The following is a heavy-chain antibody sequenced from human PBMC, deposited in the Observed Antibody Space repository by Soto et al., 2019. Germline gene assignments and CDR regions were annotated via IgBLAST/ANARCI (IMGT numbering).Heavy chain of an antibody. CDR3: AKEGIAARPAY. CDR2: ISYDGSNK. CDR1: GFTFSSYG. V-gene: IGHV3-30*18. J-gene: IGHJ4*02. Sequence: GSLRLSCAASGFTFSSYGMHWVRQAPGKGLEWVAVISYDGSNKYYADSVKGRFTISRDNSKNTLYLQMNSLRAEDTAVYYCAKEGIAARPAYWGQGTLVTVSS. D-gene: IGHD6-6*01.